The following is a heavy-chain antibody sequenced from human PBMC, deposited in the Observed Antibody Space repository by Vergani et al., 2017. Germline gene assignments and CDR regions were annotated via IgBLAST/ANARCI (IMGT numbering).Heavy chain of an antibody. CDR2: IYPADSDS. Sequence: EVELVQSGPEMSKPGESLKISCKGSEYSFGNYWIGWVRQMPGKGLEWMGIIYPADSDSRYSPSFQGQVTISADKSISTAFLQWDSLKASDTALYYCARHTTYTDSWGQGTLVTVS. J-gene: IGHJ4*02. CDR3: ARHTTYTDS. D-gene: IGHD1-1*01. V-gene: IGHV5-51*01. CDR1: EYSFGNYW.